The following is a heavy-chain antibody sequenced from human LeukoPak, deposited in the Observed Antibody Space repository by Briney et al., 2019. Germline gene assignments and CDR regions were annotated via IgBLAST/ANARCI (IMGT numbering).Heavy chain of an antibody. Sequence: GGSLRLSCAASGFTFDDYGMSWVRQAPGKGLEWVANIKQDGSEKYYVDSVKGRFTISRDNAKNSLYLQMNSLRAEDTAVYYCARDSVGYDFYYYYGMDVWGQGTTVTVSS. V-gene: IGHV3-7*01. CDR3: ARDSVGYDFYYYYGMDV. J-gene: IGHJ6*02. CDR1: GFTFDDYG. CDR2: IKQDGSEK. D-gene: IGHD5-12*01.